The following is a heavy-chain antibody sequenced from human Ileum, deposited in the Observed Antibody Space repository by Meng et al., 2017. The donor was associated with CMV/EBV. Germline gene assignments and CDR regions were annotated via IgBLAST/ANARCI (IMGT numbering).Heavy chain of an antibody. V-gene: IGHV3-11*01. CDR2: ISNSGSTT. D-gene: IGHD5-24*01. CDR1: GFTFRDHN. J-gene: IGHJ4*02. CDR3: ARREGDF. Sequence: LRLSCYASGFTFRDHNMSWMRQAPGKGLEWVSWISNSGSTTYYADSMKGRITISRDNVHNSLYLQMDSLRAEDTAVYYCARREGDFWGQGTLVTVSS.